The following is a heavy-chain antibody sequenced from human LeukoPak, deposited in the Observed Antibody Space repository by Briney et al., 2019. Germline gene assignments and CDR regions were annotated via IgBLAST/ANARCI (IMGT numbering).Heavy chain of an antibody. Sequence: ASVKVSCKASGYTFTTYDINWVRQATGQGLEWMGWMNPNSGNTGYAQKFQGRVTMTRNTSISTAYMELSSLRSEDTAVYYCARGPNKSNGGNSGSAWFDPWGQGTLVTVSS. J-gene: IGHJ5*02. CDR1: GYTFTTYD. CDR2: MNPNSGNT. V-gene: IGHV1-8*01. CDR3: ARGPNKSNGGNSGSAWFDP. D-gene: IGHD4-23*01.